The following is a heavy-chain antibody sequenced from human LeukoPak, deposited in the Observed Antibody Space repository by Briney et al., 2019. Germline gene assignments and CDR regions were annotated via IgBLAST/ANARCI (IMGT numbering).Heavy chain of an antibody. Sequence: GGSLRLSCAASGFTFSSYAMSWVRQAPGKGLEWVSAISGNGGSTYYADSVKGRFTISRDNSKNTLYLQMNSLRAEDTAVYYCAKAAYDFGLFPTDYWGQGTLVTVSS. D-gene: IGHD3/OR15-3a*01. CDR1: GFTFSSYA. J-gene: IGHJ4*02. CDR3: AKAAYDFGLFPTDY. V-gene: IGHV3-23*01. CDR2: ISGNGGST.